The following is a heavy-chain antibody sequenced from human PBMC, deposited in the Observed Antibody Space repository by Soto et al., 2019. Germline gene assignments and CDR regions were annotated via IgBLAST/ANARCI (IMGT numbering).Heavy chain of an antibody. J-gene: IGHJ6*03. Sequence: GGSLRLSCAASGFTFSDYYMSWIRQAPGKGLEWVSYISSSGSTIYYADSVKGRFTISRDNAKNSLYLQMNSLRAEDTAVYYCARDHHGWFGEFAPDRFYYYMDVWGKGTTVTVSS. CDR2: ISSSGSTI. V-gene: IGHV3-11*01. CDR3: ARDHHGWFGEFAPDRFYYYMDV. D-gene: IGHD3-10*01. CDR1: GFTFSDYY.